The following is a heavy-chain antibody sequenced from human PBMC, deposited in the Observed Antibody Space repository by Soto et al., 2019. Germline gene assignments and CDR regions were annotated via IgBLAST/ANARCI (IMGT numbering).Heavy chain of an antibody. CDR1: GYTFTSYG. D-gene: IGHD6-13*01. V-gene: IGHV1-18*01. Sequence: ASVKVSCKASGYTFTSYGISWVRQAPGQGLEWMGWISAYNGNTNYAQKLQGRVTMTTDTSTSTAYMELRSLRSDDTAVYYCAITAAGTHYFYFDYWGQGTLVTVSS. CDR3: AITAAGTHYFYFDY. J-gene: IGHJ4*02. CDR2: ISAYNGNT.